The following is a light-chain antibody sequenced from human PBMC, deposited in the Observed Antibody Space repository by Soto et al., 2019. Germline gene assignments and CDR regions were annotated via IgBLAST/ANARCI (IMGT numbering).Light chain of an antibody. CDR3: GTWDSSLSAYV. CDR2: DNN. Sequence: QSVLTRPPSVSAAPGQTVTISCSGSSSNIGNNYVSWYQQLPGTAPKLLIYDNNKRPSGIPDRFSGSKSGTSATLGITGLQTGDEADYYCGTWDSSLSAYVFGTGTKLTVL. CDR1: SSNIGNNY. V-gene: IGLV1-51*01. J-gene: IGLJ1*01.